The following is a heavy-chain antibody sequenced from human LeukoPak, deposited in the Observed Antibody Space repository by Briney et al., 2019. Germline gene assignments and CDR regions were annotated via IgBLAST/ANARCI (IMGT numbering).Heavy chain of an antibody. CDR1: GGSISSSSYY. Sequence: SETLSLTCTVSGGSISSSSYYWGWIRQPPGKGLEWIGSIYYSGSTYYNPSLKSRVTISVDTSKNQFSLKLSSVTAADTAVYYCAGDQVAAPETFDYWGQGTLVTVSS. V-gene: IGHV4-39*07. D-gene: IGHD2-15*01. CDR2: IYYSGST. J-gene: IGHJ4*02. CDR3: AGDQVAAPETFDY.